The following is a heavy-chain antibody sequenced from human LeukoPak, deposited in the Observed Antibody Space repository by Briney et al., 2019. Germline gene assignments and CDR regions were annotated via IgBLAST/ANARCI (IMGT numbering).Heavy chain of an antibody. D-gene: IGHD6-13*01. V-gene: IGHV3-23*01. Sequence: PGGSLRLSCAASGFIFINYAMTWVRQAPGKGLEWVSTISGSGGSTFYADSVKGRFTISRDNSKNTLYLQMNSLRAEDTALYHCARDDSSSWTQGAFDIWGQGTMVTVSS. CDR2: ISGSGGST. J-gene: IGHJ3*02. CDR1: GFIFINYA. CDR3: ARDDSSSWTQGAFDI.